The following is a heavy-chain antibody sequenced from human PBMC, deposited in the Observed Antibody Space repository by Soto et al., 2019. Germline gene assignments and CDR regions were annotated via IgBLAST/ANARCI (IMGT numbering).Heavy chain of an antibody. V-gene: IGHV4-34*01. D-gene: IGHD3-10*01. CDR3: ARGGYYYGSGPSHPPYYYYGMDV. Sequence: SETLSLTCAVYGGSFSGYYWSWIRQPPGKGLEWIGEINHSGSTNYNPSLKSRVTISVDTSKNQFSLKLSSVTAADTAVYYCARGGYYYGSGPSHPPYYYYGMDVWGQGTTVTVSS. J-gene: IGHJ6*02. CDR2: INHSGST. CDR1: GGSFSGYY.